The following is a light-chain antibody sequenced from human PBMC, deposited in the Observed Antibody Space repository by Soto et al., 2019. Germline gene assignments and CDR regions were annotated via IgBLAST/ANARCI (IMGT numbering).Light chain of an antibody. Sequence: EIVLTQSPGTLSLSPGERATLSCRASQSVSSSYLAWFQQKPGQAPRLLIYGASSRATGIPDRFSGSGSGTDYTPTISRLEPEDFAVYYCQQYGSSPPWTFGQGTKMEIK. J-gene: IGKJ1*01. CDR2: GAS. V-gene: IGKV3-20*01. CDR3: QQYGSSPPWT. CDR1: QSVSSSY.